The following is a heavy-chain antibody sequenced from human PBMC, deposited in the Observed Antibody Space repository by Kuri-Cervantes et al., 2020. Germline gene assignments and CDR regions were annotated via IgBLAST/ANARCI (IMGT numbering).Heavy chain of an antibody. D-gene: IGHD1-26*01. CDR2: INPSGGST. CDR1: GYTFTSYY. V-gene: IGHV1-46*01. Sequence: ASVTVSCQSSGYTFTSYYMHSVRQAPGQGLDWMGIINPSGGSTSYAQKFQGRATMTRNTSTSTVYMELSSLRSEDTAVYYCAREVYSGSYYGIWGPGTMVAVSS. CDR3: AREVYSGSYYGI. J-gene: IGHJ3*02.